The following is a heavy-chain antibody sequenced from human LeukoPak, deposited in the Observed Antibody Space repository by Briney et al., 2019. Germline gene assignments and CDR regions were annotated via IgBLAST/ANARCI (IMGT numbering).Heavy chain of an antibody. CDR1: GGPISSSSYY. CDR3: ARKQQLQRGGAFDI. Sequence: SETLSLTCTVSGGPISSSSYYWGWIRQPPGKGLEWIGSIYYSGSTYYNPSLKSRVTISVDTSKNQFSLKLSSVTAADTAVYYCARKQQLQRGGAFDIWGQGTMVTVSS. D-gene: IGHD6-13*01. J-gene: IGHJ3*02. CDR2: IYYSGST. V-gene: IGHV4-39*01.